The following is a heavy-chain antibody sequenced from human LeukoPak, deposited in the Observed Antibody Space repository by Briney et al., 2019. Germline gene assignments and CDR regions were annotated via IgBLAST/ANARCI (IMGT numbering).Heavy chain of an antibody. V-gene: IGHV3-23*01. D-gene: IGHD2-2*01. Sequence: GGSLKLSCAASGFTFSSYAMSWVRQAPGKGLEWVSAISGSGGSTYYADSVKGRFTISRDNSKNTLYLQMNSLRAEDTAVYYCAKDRYCSSTSCNDLFDYWGQGTLVTVSS. CDR2: ISGSGGST. CDR1: GFTFSSYA. J-gene: IGHJ4*02. CDR3: AKDRYCSSTSCNDLFDY.